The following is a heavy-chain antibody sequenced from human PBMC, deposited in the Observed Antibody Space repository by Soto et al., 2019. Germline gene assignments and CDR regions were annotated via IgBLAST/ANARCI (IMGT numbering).Heavy chain of an antibody. V-gene: IGHV3-33*01. CDR1: GFTFNNYG. CDR2: IWYDGSNK. Sequence: QVQLVESGGGVVQPGRSLRLSCAASGFTFNNYGMHWVRQAQGKGLEWVAVIWYDGSNKYYADSVKGRFTISRDNSKNSMSLQMDSLRADDTALYYCAREGSDYSSGYLFDYWGQGTPVTVSS. D-gene: IGHD6-19*01. CDR3: AREGSDYSSGYLFDY. J-gene: IGHJ4*02.